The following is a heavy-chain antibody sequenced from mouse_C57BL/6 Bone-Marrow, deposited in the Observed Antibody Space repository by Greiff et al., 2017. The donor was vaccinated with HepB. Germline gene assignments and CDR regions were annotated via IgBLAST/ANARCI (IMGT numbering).Heavy chain of an antibody. CDR1: GFTFSSYA. J-gene: IGHJ1*03. D-gene: IGHD1-1*01. Sequence: EVMLVESGGGLVKPGGSLKLSCAASGFTFSSYAMSWVRQTPEKRLEWVATISDGGSYTYYPDNVKGRFTISRDNAKNNLYLQMSHLKSEDTAMYYCARDGTITTVVEEWYFDVWGTGTTVTVSS. CDR3: ARDGTITTVVEEWYFDV. CDR2: ISDGGSYT. V-gene: IGHV5-4*01.